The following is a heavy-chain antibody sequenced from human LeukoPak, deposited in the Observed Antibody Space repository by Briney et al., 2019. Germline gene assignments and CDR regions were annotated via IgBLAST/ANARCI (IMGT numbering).Heavy chain of an antibody. J-gene: IGHJ4*02. Sequence: AASVKVSCKASGYTFTGYYMHWVRQAPGQGLEWMGWINPNSGGTNYAQKFQGRVTMTRDTSISTAYVELSRLRSDDTAVYYCARERGFSSSWYSDYWGQGTLVTVSS. CDR2: INPNSGGT. CDR1: GYTFTGYY. D-gene: IGHD6-13*01. V-gene: IGHV1-2*02. CDR3: ARERGFSSSWYSDY.